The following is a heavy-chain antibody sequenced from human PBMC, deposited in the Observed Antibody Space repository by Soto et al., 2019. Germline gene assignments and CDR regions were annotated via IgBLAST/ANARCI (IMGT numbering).Heavy chain of an antibody. Sequence: QVQLVQSGAEVKKPGSSVKVSCKASGGTFSSYAISWVRQAPGQGLEWVGGIIPIFGTANYAQKFQGRATITADESTSTAYMELSSLRSEDTAVYYCARAHCSSTSCYFDYWGQGTLVTVSS. V-gene: IGHV1-69*01. CDR1: GGTFSSYA. D-gene: IGHD2-2*01. J-gene: IGHJ4*02. CDR2: IIPIFGTA. CDR3: ARAHCSSTSCYFDY.